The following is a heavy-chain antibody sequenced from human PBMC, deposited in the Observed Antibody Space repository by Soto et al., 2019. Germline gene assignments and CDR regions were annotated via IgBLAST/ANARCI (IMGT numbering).Heavy chain of an antibody. CDR2: IYHSGST. V-gene: IGHV4-4*02. CDR1: SGSISSSNW. J-gene: IGHJ6*03. CDR3: ARKSGHYYYMDV. D-gene: IGHD6-25*01. Sequence: SETLSLTCAFSSGSISSSNWWSWVRQPPGKGLEWIGEIYHSGSTNHNPSLKSRVTISVDKSKNQFSLRLSSVTAADTAVYYCARKSGHYYYMDVWGKGTTVTVSS.